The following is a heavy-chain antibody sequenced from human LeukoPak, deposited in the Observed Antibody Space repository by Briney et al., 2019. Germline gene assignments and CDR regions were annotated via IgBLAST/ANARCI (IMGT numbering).Heavy chain of an antibody. CDR1: GYTFTGYY. CDR2: INPNTGGT. Sequence: ASVKVSCKASGYTFTGYYMHWERQAPGQGREWMGWINPNTGGTNYAQKFQGRVTMTRDTSISTAYMELSRLRSDDTALYACARVLGGNGRCDYWGQGTLVTVSS. J-gene: IGHJ4*02. D-gene: IGHD3-16*01. V-gene: IGHV1-2*02. CDR3: ARVLGGNGRCDY.